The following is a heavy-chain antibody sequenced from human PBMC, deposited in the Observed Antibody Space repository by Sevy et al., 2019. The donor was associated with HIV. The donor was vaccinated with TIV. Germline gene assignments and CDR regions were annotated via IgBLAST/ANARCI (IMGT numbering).Heavy chain of an antibody. CDR3: ARQYYDFWSGYSGPWYYYYGMDV. J-gene: IGHJ6*02. D-gene: IGHD3-3*01. V-gene: IGHV1-18*01. Sequence: ASVKVSCKASGYTFTSYGISWVRQAPGQGLEWMGWISAYNGNTNYAQKLQGSVTMTTDTSTSTAYMELRVLRSDDTAVYYCARQYYDFWSGYSGPWYYYYGMDVWGQGTTVTVSS. CDR2: ISAYNGNT. CDR1: GYTFTSYG.